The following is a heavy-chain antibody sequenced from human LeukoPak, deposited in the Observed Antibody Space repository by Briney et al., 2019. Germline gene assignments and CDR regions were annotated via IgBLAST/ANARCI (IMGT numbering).Heavy chain of an antibody. V-gene: IGHV1-8*01. CDR3: ARRGLDSSSSFDY. J-gene: IGHJ4*02. D-gene: IGHD6-6*01. CDR2: MNPNTGNT. Sequence: ASVKVSCKASGYTFTSYDINWVRQAAGQGLEWMGWMNPNTGNTDYAQKFQGRITMTRNTSISTAYMELSSLTSEDTAVYYCARRGLDSSSSFDYWGQGTLVIVSS. CDR1: GYTFTSYD.